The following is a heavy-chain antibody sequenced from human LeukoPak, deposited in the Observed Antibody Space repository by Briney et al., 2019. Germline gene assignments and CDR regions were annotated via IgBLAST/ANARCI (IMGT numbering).Heavy chain of an antibody. CDR2: ISGSGDTT. V-gene: IGHV3-23*01. D-gene: IGHD2-15*01. J-gene: IGHJ4*02. Sequence: PGGSLRLSCAASGFTFSSYCMDWVRQTPGKGLEWVSAISGSGDTTYYADSVKGRFTISRDNSKNTLYLQMSNLRADDTAVYFCAKEIVVAAAYFDFWGQGTLVTVSS. CDR1: GFTFSSYC. CDR3: AKEIVVAAAYFDF.